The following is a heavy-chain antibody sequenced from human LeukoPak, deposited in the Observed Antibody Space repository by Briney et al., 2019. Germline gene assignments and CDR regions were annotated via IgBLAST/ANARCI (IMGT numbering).Heavy chain of an antibody. CDR1: GFTFSSYS. CDR2: ISSSNSYI. Sequence: GGSLRLSCAASGFTFSSYSMNWVRQAPGKGLEWVSSISSSNSYIYYADSVKGRFAISRDNAKNSLYLQMNSLRAEDTAVYYCARGSDYYDFWSGDWGQGTLVTVSS. V-gene: IGHV3-21*01. J-gene: IGHJ4*02. D-gene: IGHD3-3*01. CDR3: ARGSDYYDFWSGD.